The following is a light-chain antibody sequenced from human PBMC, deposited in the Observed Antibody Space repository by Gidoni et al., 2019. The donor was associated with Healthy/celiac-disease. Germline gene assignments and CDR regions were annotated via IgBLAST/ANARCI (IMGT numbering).Light chain of an antibody. CDR3: CSYAGSSTFL. Sequence: SALTQTASVSGSPGQSITISCTGTSSDVGSYNLVSWYQQHPGKAPKLMIYEVSKRPSGVSNRFSGSKSGNTASLTISGLQAEDEADYYCCSYAGSSTFLFGGGTKLTVL. CDR1: SSDVGSYNL. J-gene: IGLJ2*01. V-gene: IGLV2-23*02. CDR2: EVS.